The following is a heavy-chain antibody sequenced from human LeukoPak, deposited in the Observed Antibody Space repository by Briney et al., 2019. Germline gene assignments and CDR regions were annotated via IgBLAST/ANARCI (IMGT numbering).Heavy chain of an antibody. Sequence: GGSLRLSCAATGFSFSSSWMHWVRQVPGKGLEWVSRINDDETSTTYAESVKGRFTISRDNAKNTLFLQMNSLRAEDTAVYYCATTGSGSYYDYWGQGTLVTVSS. CDR2: INDDETST. D-gene: IGHD1-26*01. J-gene: IGHJ4*02. CDR1: GFSFSSSW. CDR3: ATTGSGSYYDY. V-gene: IGHV3-74*01.